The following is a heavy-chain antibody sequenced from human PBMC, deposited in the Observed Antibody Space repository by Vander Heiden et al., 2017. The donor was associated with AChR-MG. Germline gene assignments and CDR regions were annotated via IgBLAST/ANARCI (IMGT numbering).Heavy chain of an antibody. CDR1: GDSIISVGNS. CDR3: ARTPSSWYFDL. CDR2: IYHSGTT. V-gene: IGHV4-30-2*01. D-gene: IGHD6-19*01. Sequence: QLQLQESGSGLVKPSQTLSLTRTVSGDSIISVGNSWSWIRQPPGKGLEWIGDIYHSGTTHYNPSLSGRITISMDKSKNQFSFQLTSVTAADTAIYYCARTPSSWYFDLWGQGTLVTVSS. J-gene: IGHJ4*02.